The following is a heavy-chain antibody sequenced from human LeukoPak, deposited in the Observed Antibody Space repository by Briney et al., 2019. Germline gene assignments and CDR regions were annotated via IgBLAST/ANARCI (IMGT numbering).Heavy chain of an antibody. CDR1: GGSISSYY. J-gene: IGHJ6*03. CDR2: IYYSGST. Sequence: SETLSLTCTVSGGSISSYYWSWIRQPPGKGLEWIGYIYYSGSTNYNPSLKSRVTISVDTSKNQFSLKLSSVTAADTAVYYCARDVLWLTDPGYYYYYMDVWGKGTTVTVSS. V-gene: IGHV4-59*01. CDR3: ARDVLWLTDPGYYYYYMDV. D-gene: IGHD3-10*01.